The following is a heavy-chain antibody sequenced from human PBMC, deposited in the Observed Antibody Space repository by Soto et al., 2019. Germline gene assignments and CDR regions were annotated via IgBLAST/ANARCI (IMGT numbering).Heavy chain of an antibody. V-gene: IGHV3-30*18. CDR3: AKDPAKEYYDFWSGPFYFDY. D-gene: IGHD3-3*01. Sequence: SLRLSCAASGFTFSSYGMHWVRQAPGKGLEWVAVISYDGSNKYYADSVKGRFTISRDNSKNTLYLQMNSLRAEDTAVYYCAKDPAKEYYDFWSGPFYFDYWGQGTLVTVSS. CDR2: ISYDGSNK. J-gene: IGHJ4*02. CDR1: GFTFSSYG.